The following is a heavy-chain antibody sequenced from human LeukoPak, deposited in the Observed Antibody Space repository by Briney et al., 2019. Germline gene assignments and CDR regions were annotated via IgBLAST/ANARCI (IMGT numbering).Heavy chain of an antibody. J-gene: IGHJ4*02. D-gene: IGHD4-17*01. CDR3: AIPPTTVTVAY. CDR2: ISGSGANT. CDR1: GFIFSSYA. Sequence: PGESLRLSCAASGFIFSSYAMSWVRQAPGKGLEWVSAISGSGANTYYADSVKGRFTISRDNSKNTLYLQMNSLRAGDTVVYYCAIPPTTVTVAYWGQGILVTVSS. V-gene: IGHV3-23*01.